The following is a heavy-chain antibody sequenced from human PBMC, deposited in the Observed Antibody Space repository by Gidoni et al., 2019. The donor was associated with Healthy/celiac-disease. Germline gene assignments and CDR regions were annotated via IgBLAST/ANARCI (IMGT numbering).Heavy chain of an antibody. D-gene: IGHD2-15*01. CDR3: GREEAYCSGGSCYGMDG. CDR2: IKQDGSEK. V-gene: IGHV3-7*01. Sequence: VRQGPGKGLEWVANIKQDGSEKYYVDSVKGRFTISRDNAKNSLYLQLNSLRAEDTAVYYCGREEAYCSGGSCYGMDGWGQGTTVTVSS. J-gene: IGHJ6*02.